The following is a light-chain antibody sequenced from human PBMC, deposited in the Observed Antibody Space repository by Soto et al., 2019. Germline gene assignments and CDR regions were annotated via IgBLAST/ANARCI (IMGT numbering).Light chain of an antibody. CDR1: SSNIGAGYD. V-gene: IGLV1-40*01. CDR3: QSYDRSLSGWV. J-gene: IGLJ3*02. CDR2: GNS. Sequence: QAVVTQPPSVSGAPGQRVTISCTGSSSNIGAGYDVHWYQQLPGTAPKLLIYGNSNRPSGVPHRFSGSKSGTSASLAITGFQAEDEADYSCQSYDRSLSGWVFGGGTKLTFL.